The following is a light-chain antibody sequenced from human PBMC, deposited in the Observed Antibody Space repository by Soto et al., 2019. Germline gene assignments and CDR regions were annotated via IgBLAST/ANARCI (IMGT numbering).Light chain of an antibody. J-gene: IGKJ1*01. CDR1: QSVLYSSNNKNY. CDR2: WAS. CDR3: QQYYSTRPT. Sequence: DIVMTQSPDSLAVSLGERATINCKSSQSVLYSSNNKNYLTWYQQKPGQPPELLIYWASTREPVDPDRFSGGGSGTDFTLTISSLQAEDVAVYYCQQYYSTRPTFGQGTKVEIK. V-gene: IGKV4-1*01.